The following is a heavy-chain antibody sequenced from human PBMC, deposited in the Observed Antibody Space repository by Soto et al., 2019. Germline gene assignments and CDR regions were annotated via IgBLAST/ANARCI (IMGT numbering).Heavy chain of an antibody. D-gene: IGHD6-6*01. CDR1: GFTFDDYT. J-gene: IGHJ4*02. Sequence: EVQLVESGGVVVQPGGSLRLSCAASGFTFDDYTMHWVRQAPGKGLEWVSLISWDGGSTYYADSVKGRFTISRDNSKNSLYLQMNSLRTEDTALYYCANPHFAGDSSASFDYWGQGTLVTVSS. CDR3: ANPHFAGDSSASFDY. CDR2: ISWDGGST. V-gene: IGHV3-43*01.